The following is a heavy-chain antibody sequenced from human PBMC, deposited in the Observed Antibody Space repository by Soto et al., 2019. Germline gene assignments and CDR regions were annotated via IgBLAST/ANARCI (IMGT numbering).Heavy chain of an antibody. V-gene: IGHV3-11*06. CDR1: GFLFTDYY. CDR2: IDGSSDYT. Sequence: PGGSLRLSCTASGFLFTDYYMSWIRQPPGKGLEWLAYIDGSSDYTNSADSVKGRFTISRDNAKNPVFLQMNNLRADDTAVYYCARDLRFSSTNYFDFWGRGTLVTVSS. J-gene: IGHJ4*02. D-gene: IGHD2-8*01. CDR3: ARDLRFSSTNYFDF.